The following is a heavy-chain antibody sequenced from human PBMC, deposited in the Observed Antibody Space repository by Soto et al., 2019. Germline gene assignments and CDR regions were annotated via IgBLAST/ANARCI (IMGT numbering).Heavy chain of an antibody. CDR2: ISGSGGSK. CDR3: AKDLYDYIWGTYRHRAFDI. J-gene: IGHJ3*02. V-gene: IGHV3-23*01. D-gene: IGHD3-16*02. CDR1: GFTFNNYA. Sequence: GGSLRLSCAASGFTFNNYAMSWVRQAPGKGLEWVSAISGSGGSKYYADSVKGRFTISRDNSKNTLYLQMNSLRAEDTAVYYCAKDLYDYIWGTYRHRAFDIWGQGTMVTVSS.